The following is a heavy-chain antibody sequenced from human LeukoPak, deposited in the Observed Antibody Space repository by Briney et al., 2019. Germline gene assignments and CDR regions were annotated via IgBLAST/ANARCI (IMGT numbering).Heavy chain of an antibody. CDR3: AQDLSLQFYYGSGSFDY. V-gene: IGHV3-30*02. J-gene: IGHJ4*02. Sequence: PGGSLRLSCAASGFTFSSYGMHWVRQAPGKGLEWVAFIRYDGSNKYYADSVKGRFTISRDNSKNTLYLQMNSLRAEDTAVYYCAQDLSLQFYYGSGSFDYWGQGTLVTVSS. CDR2: IRYDGSNK. CDR1: GFTFSSYG. D-gene: IGHD3-10*01.